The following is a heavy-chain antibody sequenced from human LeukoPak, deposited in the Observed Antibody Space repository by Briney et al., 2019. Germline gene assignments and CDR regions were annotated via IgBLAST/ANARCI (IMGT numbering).Heavy chain of an antibody. D-gene: IGHD3-22*01. CDR3: ARSERYYESSGYYYVVY. Sequence: SETLSLTCTVSGASFSSYYLSWIRQPPGKGLEWIGYIYNSGSTNYNPSPKSRVTISVEASKNQSSLKLSSVTAADTAVYYCARSERYYESSGYYYVVYWGQGTLVTVSS. CDR1: GASFSSYY. CDR2: IYNSGST. V-gene: IGHV4-59*08. J-gene: IGHJ4*02.